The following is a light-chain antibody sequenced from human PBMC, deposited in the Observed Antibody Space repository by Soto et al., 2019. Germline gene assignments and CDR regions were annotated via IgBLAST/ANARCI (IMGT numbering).Light chain of an antibody. Sequence: EIVLTQSPGTLSLSPGERATLSCRASQSVSSSYLAWYQQRPGQAPRLLIYGASNRATGIADRFSGSGSGTDFTLTISRLEPEDFAVYYCQQYGSSGTFGQGTKVDIK. CDR2: GAS. V-gene: IGKV3-20*01. CDR3: QQYGSSGT. J-gene: IGKJ1*01. CDR1: QSVSSSY.